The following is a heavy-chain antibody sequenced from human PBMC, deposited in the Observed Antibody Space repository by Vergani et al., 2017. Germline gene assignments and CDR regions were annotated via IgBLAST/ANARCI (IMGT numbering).Heavy chain of an antibody. CDR2: INHSGST. J-gene: IGHJ4*02. V-gene: IGHV4-34*01. D-gene: IGHD4-17*01. CDR3: ARAPHRTGTTAKCDY. CDR1: GGSFSGYY. Sequence: QVQLQQWGAGLLKPSETLSLTCAVYGGSFSGYYWSWIRQPPGKGLEWIGEINHSGSTNYNPSLKSRVTISVDTSKNQFCLKLSSVTAADTAVYYCARAPHRTGTTAKCDYWGQGTLVTVSS.